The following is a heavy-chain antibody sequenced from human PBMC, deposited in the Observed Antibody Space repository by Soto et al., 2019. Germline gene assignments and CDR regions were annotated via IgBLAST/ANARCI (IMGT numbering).Heavy chain of an antibody. CDR3: AREPYSGSPFH. CDR1: GFMLGNFG. D-gene: IGHD1-26*01. V-gene: IGHV3-33*01. CDR2: ERNDGSDK. Sequence: QVKLVESGGGVVQPGRSLRLSCAVSGFMLGNFGMHWVRQTPGKGLEWVAVERNDGSDKDYADSVKGRFTISRDNAKNTLYLQMNSLSAEDTAVYYCAREPYSGSPFHWGQGTLVTVSS. J-gene: IGHJ4*02.